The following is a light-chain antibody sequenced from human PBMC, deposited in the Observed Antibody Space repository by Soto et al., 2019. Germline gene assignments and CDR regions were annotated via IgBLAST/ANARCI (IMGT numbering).Light chain of an antibody. V-gene: IGKV3-20*01. Sequence: EIVLTQSPGTLSLSPGERATLSCRASQSVSRSYLAWYQQKPGQAPRLLIYETSNRATGIPDRFSGSGSGTDFSLTISRLEPEDFALYYCQQYGSSTYTFGQGTKLETK. CDR2: ETS. J-gene: IGKJ2*01. CDR3: QQYGSSTYT. CDR1: QSVSRSY.